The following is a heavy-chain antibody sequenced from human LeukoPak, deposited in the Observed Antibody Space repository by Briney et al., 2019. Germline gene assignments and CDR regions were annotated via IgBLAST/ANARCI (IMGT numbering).Heavy chain of an antibody. D-gene: IGHD3-16*01. J-gene: IGHJ4*02. V-gene: IGHV5-51*01. CDR3: ARSRYDYIWGSDKFFDY. Sequence: GEPLKISCKVSGYNFNNYWIAWVRQMPGRGLGWMGIIYPGDSDARYSPPFQGQVTITVDTSIRTTYLQWSSLEAADSAVYFCARSRYDYIWGSDKFFDYWGQGTLVTVSS. CDR2: IYPGDSDA. CDR1: GYNFNNYW.